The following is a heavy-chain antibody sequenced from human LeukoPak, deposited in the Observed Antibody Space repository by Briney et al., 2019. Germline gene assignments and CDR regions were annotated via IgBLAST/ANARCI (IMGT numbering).Heavy chain of an antibody. J-gene: IGHJ6*03. D-gene: IGHD6-13*01. V-gene: IGHV3-33*05. Sequence: GGSLRLSCAASGFTFRSYDMHWVRQAPGKGLEWVVIISYDGSNKYHADSVKGRFTISRDNSKNTLYVQMNSLRDEDTAVYYCARGAAAGRYQYYYMDVWGKGTTVTVSS. CDR3: ARGAAAGRYQYYYMDV. CDR1: GFTFRSYD. CDR2: ISYDGSNK.